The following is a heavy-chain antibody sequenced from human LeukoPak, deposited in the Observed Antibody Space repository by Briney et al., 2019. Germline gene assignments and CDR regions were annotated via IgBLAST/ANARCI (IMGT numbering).Heavy chain of an antibody. D-gene: IGHD3-22*01. J-gene: IGHJ5*02. CDR1: GGTFSSYA. CDR2: IIPIFGTA. CDR3: ASRLYYYDSSGYRTNWFDP. V-gene: IGHV1-69*13. Sequence: ASVKVSCKASGGTFSSYAISWVRQAPGQGLEWMGGIIPIFGTANYAQKFQGRVTITADESTGTAYMELSSLRSEDTAVYYCASRLYYYDSSGYRTNWFDPWGQGTLVTVSS.